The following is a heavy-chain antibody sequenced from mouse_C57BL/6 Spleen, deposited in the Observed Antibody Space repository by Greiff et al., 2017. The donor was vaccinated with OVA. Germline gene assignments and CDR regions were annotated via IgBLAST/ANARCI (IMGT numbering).Heavy chain of an antibody. D-gene: IGHD3-2*01. CDR3: ARDDSAHFDY. Sequence: EVQLQESGPGLVKPSQSLSLTCSVTGYSITSGYYWNWIRQFPGNKLEWMGYIRYDGSNNYNPSLKNRISITRDTSKNQFFLKLNSVTTEDTATYYCARDDSAHFDYWGQGTTLTVSS. CDR1: GYSITSGYY. J-gene: IGHJ2*01. CDR2: IRYDGSN. V-gene: IGHV3-6*01.